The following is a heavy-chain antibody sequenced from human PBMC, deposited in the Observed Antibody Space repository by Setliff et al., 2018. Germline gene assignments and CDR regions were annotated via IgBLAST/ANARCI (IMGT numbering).Heavy chain of an antibody. Sequence: SETLSLTCAVYGGSFSGYYWSWIRQPPGKGLEWIGEINHTGSTNYSPSLKSRVTISVDTSKNQFTLKLTSVTAADTAVYYCARGYSSSPSCFFAGWFDPWGQGTLVTVSS. J-gene: IGHJ5*02. CDR1: GGSFSGYY. CDR3: ARGYSSSPSCFFAGWFDP. V-gene: IGHV4-34*01. D-gene: IGHD2-2*01. CDR2: INHTGST.